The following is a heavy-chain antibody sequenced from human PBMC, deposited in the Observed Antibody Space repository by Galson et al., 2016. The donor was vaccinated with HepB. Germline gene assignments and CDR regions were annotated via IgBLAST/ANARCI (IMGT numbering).Heavy chain of an antibody. CDR2: IKEDGSEE. CDR1: GFTFSNYW. CDR3: AREPREHSPATRWNYFDN. V-gene: IGHV3-7*01. Sequence: SLRLSCAASGFTFSNYWMSWVRQAPGKGLQWVANIKEDGSEEYYVDSMKGRLTISGDNANNSLYLQVNRLRAEDTAVYYCAREPREHSPATRWNYFDNWGQGTLVTVSS. J-gene: IGHJ4*02. D-gene: IGHD5-24*01.